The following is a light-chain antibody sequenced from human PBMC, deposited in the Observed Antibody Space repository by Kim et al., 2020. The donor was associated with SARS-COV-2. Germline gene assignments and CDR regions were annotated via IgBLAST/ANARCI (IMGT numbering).Light chain of an antibody. Sequence: SYELTQPPSVSVAPGKTARITCGGNNIGSKSVHWYQQKPGQAPVLVIYYDSDRPSGIPERFSGSNSGNTATLTISRVEAGDEADYYCQVGDSSSDHSVFG. CDR3: QVGDSSSDHSV. CDR2: YDS. V-gene: IGLV3-21*04. J-gene: IGLJ2*01. CDR1: NIGSKS.